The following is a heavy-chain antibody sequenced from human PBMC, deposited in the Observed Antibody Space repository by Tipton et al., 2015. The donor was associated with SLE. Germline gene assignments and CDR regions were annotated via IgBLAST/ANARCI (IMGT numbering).Heavy chain of an antibody. CDR1: GFTFSNAW. V-gene: IGHV3-21*01. Sequence: SLRLSCAASGFTFSNAWMSWVRQAPGKGLEWVSSISSSSSYIYYADSVKGRFTISRDNAKNSLYLQMNSLRAEDTAVYYCARSPSGTDADYWGQGTLVTVSS. D-gene: IGHD1-26*01. J-gene: IGHJ4*02. CDR3: ARSPSGTDADY. CDR2: ISSSSSYI.